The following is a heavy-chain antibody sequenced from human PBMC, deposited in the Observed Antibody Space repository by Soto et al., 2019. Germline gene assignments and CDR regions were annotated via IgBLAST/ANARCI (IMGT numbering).Heavy chain of an antibody. V-gene: IGHV4-39*01. CDR2: IYYTGST. J-gene: IGHJ5*02. Sequence: QLQLQESGPGLVKPSETLSLICTVSGGSISSSDYYWGWIRQPPGKGLEWIGSIYYTGSTYYSPSLKSRVTICIASSKKHFSLMLTSVTAADTALYYCARHASGYYVSWGQGTLVTVSS. D-gene: IGHD3-3*01. CDR3: ARHASGYYVS. CDR1: GGSISSSDYY.